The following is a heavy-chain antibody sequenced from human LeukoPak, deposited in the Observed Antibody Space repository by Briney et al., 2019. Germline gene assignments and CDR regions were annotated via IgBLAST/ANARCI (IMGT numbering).Heavy chain of an antibody. CDR1: GFTFSSYA. CDR3: AKAGFGVRRVIIIGDYYGMDV. Sequence: PGGSLRLSCAASGFTFSSYAMSWVRQAPGKGLEGVSAISGSGGSTYYADSVKGRFTISRDNSKNTLYLQMNSLRAEDTAVYYCAKAGFGVRRVIIIGDYYGMDVWGQGTTVTVSS. CDR2: ISGSGGST. V-gene: IGHV3-23*01. D-gene: IGHD3-10*01. J-gene: IGHJ6*02.